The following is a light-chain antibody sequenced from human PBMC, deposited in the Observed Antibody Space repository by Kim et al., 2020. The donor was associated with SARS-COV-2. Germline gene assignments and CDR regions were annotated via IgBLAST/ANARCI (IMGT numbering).Light chain of an antibody. J-gene: IGKJ2*01. CDR2: KAS. V-gene: IGKV1-5*03. Sequence: DIQMTQSPSTLSASVGDRVTITCRASQSISSWLAWYQQKPGKAPKLLIYKASSLESGVPSRFSGSGSGTEFTLTNSSLQPDDFATYYCQQYNSYSYTFGQGTKLEI. CDR1: QSISSW. CDR3: QQYNSYSYT.